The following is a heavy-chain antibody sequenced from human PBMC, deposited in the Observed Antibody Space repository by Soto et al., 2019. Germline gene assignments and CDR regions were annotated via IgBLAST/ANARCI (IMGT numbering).Heavy chain of an antibody. J-gene: IGHJ4*02. CDR1: GGSISSSSYY. CDR3: ARGSLMVRGNNFDY. Sequence: SETLSLTCTVSGGSISSSSYYWGWIRQPPGKGLEWIGSIYYSGSTYYNPSLKSRVTISVDTSKNQFSLKLSSVTAADTAVYNCARGSLMVRGNNFDYWGQGTLVTVS. CDR2: IYYSGST. D-gene: IGHD3-10*01. V-gene: IGHV4-39*01.